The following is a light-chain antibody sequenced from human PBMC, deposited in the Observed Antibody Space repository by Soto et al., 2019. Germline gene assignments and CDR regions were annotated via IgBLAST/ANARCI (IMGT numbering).Light chain of an antibody. CDR3: SSYAGSNNFV. V-gene: IGLV2-8*01. CDR2: DVS. Sequence: QSALTQPPSASGSPGQSVTISCTGTSSDVGDYNYVSWYQQHPGKAPKLMIYDVSKRPSGVPDRFSGSKSGNTASLTVSWLQAEDEADYYCSSYAGSNNFVFGGGTKLTVL. J-gene: IGLJ2*01. CDR1: SSDVGDYNY.